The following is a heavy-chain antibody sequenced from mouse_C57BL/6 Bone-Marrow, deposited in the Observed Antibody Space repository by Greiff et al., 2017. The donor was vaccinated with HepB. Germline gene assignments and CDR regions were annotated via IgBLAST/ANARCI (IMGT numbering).Heavy chain of an antibody. Sequence: EVQLVESGGGLVKPGGSLKLSCAASGFTFSSYAMSWVRQTPEKRLEWVATISDGGSYTYYPDNVKGRFTISRDNAKNNLYLQMSHLKSEDTAMYYCASPFGYFDYWGQGTTLTVSS. V-gene: IGHV5-4*01. CDR1: GFTFSSYA. CDR3: ASPFGYFDY. D-gene: IGHD3-1*01. CDR2: ISDGGSYT. J-gene: IGHJ2*01.